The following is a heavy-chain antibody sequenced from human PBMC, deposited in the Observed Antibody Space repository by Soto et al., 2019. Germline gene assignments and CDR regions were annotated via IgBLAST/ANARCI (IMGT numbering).Heavy chain of an antibody. CDR3: VRAYMTKAHFES. CDR1: GVSIRGYD. D-gene: IGHD1-20*01. V-gene: IGHV4-4*07. Sequence: SGTLALTCAVSGVSIRGYDCSWIRQSAGMGLEWIGRMHTSGSTNYNPSLKSRVTFSVDMSKNQISLKLTSVTAADTALYYCVRAYMTKAHFESWGQGNMVNVSS. J-gene: IGHJ4*02. CDR2: MHTSGST.